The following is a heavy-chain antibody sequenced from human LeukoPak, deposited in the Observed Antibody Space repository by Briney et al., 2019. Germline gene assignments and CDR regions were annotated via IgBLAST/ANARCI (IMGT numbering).Heavy chain of an antibody. CDR3: TTTPHYYDYY. CDR2: IKSKTDGGTT. CDR1: GFTFSNAW. J-gene: IGHJ4*02. V-gene: IGHV3-15*01. Sequence: PGGSLRLSCAASGFTFSNAWMSWVRQAPGKGLEWVGCIKSKTDGGTTDYAAPVKGRFTISRDDSKNTLYLQMNSLKTEDTAVYYCTTTPHYYDYYWGQGTLVTVSS. D-gene: IGHD3-22*01.